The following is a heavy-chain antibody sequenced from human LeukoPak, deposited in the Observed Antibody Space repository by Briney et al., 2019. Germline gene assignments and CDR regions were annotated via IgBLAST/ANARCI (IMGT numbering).Heavy chain of an antibody. CDR1: GFTFSSYS. Sequence: PGGSLRLSCAASGFTFSSYSMNWVRQAPGKGLEWVGRIKSKTDGGTTDYAAPVKGRFTISRDDSKNTLYLQMNSLKTEDTAVYYCTTEGVLTDAFDIWGQGTMVTVSS. D-gene: IGHD4/OR15-4a*01. CDR2: IKSKTDGGTT. J-gene: IGHJ3*02. CDR3: TTEGVLTDAFDI. V-gene: IGHV3-15*01.